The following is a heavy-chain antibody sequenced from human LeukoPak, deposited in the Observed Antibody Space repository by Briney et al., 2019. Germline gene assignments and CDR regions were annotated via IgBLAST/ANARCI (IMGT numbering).Heavy chain of an antibody. Sequence: SETLPLTCTVSGVFMRNYYWGWIRQPPGKGLEWIGSIYYSGSTYYNPSLKSRVTISVDTSKNQFSLKLTSVTAADTAVYYCVRGYGDYTLDYWGQGTLVTVSS. D-gene: IGHD4-17*01. V-gene: IGHV4-39*07. CDR1: GVFMRNYY. CDR2: IYYSGST. J-gene: IGHJ4*02. CDR3: VRGYGDYTLDY.